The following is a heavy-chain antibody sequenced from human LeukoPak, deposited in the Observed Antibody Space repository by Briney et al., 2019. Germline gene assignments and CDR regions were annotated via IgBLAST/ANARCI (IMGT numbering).Heavy chain of an antibody. CDR1: GFRFTSYW. V-gene: IGHV5-51*01. J-gene: IGHJ3*02. CDR2: IYPGDSDA. Sequence: GESLNISCKGVGFRFTSYWIVWVRRMPGRGLEWMGIIYPGDSDARYSPSFQGQVTISADKSISTAHLHWSSLKASDTAIYYCAKHRKVATRKDAFDIWGQGTMVTVSS. D-gene: IGHD5-12*01. CDR3: AKHRKVATRKDAFDI.